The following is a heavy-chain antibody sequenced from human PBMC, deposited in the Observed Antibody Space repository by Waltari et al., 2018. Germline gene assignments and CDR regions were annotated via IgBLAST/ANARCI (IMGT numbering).Heavy chain of an antibody. CDR3: ARKGGRGYTYGPFYFDS. Sequence: VQLLEAGGDLVQPGGSLRLSWAAPGFTFSASWLHWVRQAPGKGLVCVARINGDGYGITYSDSVQGRFTISRDNTKNTVYLQLNSLRADDTAVYYCARKGGRGYTYGPFYFDSWGRGTLVTVSS. CDR1: GFTFSASW. D-gene: IGHD5-18*01. V-gene: IGHV3-74*01. CDR2: INGDGYGI. J-gene: IGHJ4*02.